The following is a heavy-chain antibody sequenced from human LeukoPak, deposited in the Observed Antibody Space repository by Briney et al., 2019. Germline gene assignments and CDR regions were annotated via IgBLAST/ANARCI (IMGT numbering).Heavy chain of an antibody. D-gene: IGHD1-1*01. CDR1: GGTFSRYA. CDR3: AIGDWKDAFDI. CDR2: IIPIIGTA. Sequence: SVKVSCKASGGTFSRYAISWVRQAPGQGLEWMGGIIPIIGTANYAQKFQGRVTITADESTSTAYMELSSLRSEDTAVYYCAIGDWKDAFDIWGQGTMVTVSS. J-gene: IGHJ3*02. V-gene: IGHV1-69*01.